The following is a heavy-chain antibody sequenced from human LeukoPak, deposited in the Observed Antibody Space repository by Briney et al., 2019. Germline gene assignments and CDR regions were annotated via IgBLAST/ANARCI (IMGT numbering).Heavy chain of an antibody. CDR1: GFTFSSYA. J-gene: IGHJ4*02. CDR2: ISAGGGST. D-gene: IGHD2-15*01. CDR3: AKGALGYCSGGSCYSGY. V-gene: IGHV3-23*01. Sequence: GGSLRLSCAASGFTFSSYAMIWVRQAPGKGLEWVSVISAGGGSTDFADSVKGRFTVSRDNSKNTLYLQMSSLRAEDTAVYYCAKGALGYCSGGSCYSGYWGQGTLVTVSS.